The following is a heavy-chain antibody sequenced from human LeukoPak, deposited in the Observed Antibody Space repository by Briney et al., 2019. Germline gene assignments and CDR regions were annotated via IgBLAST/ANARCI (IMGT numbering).Heavy chain of an antibody. V-gene: IGHV3-64*01. CDR3: ARGPTWDILGGPKDY. CDR1: GFTFSSYA. J-gene: IGHJ4*02. Sequence: GGSLRLSCAASGFTFSSYAMHWVRQAPGKGLEYVSAISSNGGSTYYANSVKGRFTISRDNSKNTLYLQMGSLRAEDMAVYYCARGPTWDILGGPKDYWGQGTLVTVSS. CDR2: ISSNGGST. D-gene: IGHD2-15*01.